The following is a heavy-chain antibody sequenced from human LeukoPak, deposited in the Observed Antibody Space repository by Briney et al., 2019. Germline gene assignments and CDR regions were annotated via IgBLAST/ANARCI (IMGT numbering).Heavy chain of an antibody. CDR1: GYTFTSDG. CDR3: AREGPTGTTFDY. J-gene: IGHJ4*02. D-gene: IGHD1-1*01. Sequence: ASVKVSCKPSGYTFTSDGISWVRQAPGQGLEWMGWISAYNGNTNYAQKLQGRVTMTTDTSTSTAYMELRSLRSDDTAVYYCAREGPTGTTFDYWGQGTLVTVSS. V-gene: IGHV1-18*01. CDR2: ISAYNGNT.